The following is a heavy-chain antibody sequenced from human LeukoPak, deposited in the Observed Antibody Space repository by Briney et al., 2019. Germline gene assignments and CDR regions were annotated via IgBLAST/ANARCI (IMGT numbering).Heavy chain of an antibody. Sequence: PSQTLSLTCTVSGGSISGGSYYWSWIRQPAGKGLEWIGRCYTIGITNYNPSLKSRVTISVDTSKNQFFLKLSSVTAADTAVYYCARSLQQFSDAWGQGTLVTVSS. CDR3: ARSLQQFSDA. J-gene: IGHJ5*02. CDR2: CYTIGIT. V-gene: IGHV4-61*02. CDR1: GGSISGGSYY. D-gene: IGHD5-24*01.